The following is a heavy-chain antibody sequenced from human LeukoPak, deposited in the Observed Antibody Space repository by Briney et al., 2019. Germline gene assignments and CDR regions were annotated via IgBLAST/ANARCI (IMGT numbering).Heavy chain of an antibody. V-gene: IGHV3-9*01. D-gene: IGHD1-14*01. CDR1: GFTFDDYA. CDR2: ISWNSGSI. CDR3: AKDTSDTGMFDAFDI. Sequence: GRSLRLSCAASGFTFDDYAMHWVRQAPGKGLEWVSGISWNSGSIGYADSVKGRFTISRDNAKNSLYLQMNSLRAEGTALYYCAKDTSDTGMFDAFDIWGQGTMVTVSS. J-gene: IGHJ3*02.